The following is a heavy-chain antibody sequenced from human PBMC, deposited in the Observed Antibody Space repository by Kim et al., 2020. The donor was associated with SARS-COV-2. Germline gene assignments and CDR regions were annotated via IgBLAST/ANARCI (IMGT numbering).Heavy chain of an antibody. D-gene: IGHD3-10*01. CDR1: GGSFSGYY. V-gene: IGHV4-34*01. J-gene: IGHJ4*02. CDR2: INHSGST. Sequence: SETLSLTCAVYGGSFSGYYWSWIRQPPGKGLEWIGEINHSGSTNYNPSLKSRVTISVDTSKNQFSLKLSSVTAADTAVYYCARGRRGSGNRYYFDYWGQGTLVTVSS. CDR3: ARGRRGSGNRYYFDY.